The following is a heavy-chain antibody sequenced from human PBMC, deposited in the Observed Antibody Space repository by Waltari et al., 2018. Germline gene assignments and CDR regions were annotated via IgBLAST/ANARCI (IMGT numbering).Heavy chain of an antibody. CDR3: TRDRGRRLTLDS. V-gene: IGHV4-4*02. D-gene: IGHD2-15*01. CDR1: GDSISNNW. CDR2: VLGSGRT. Sequence: LQLQESGPGLVKHSGSLSLICAVSGDSISNNWWSWVRQSPGKGLEWIGQVLGSGRTNYTPPCASRFTISPDTSTYQSALKIPSATAVDTSLYYSTRDRGRRLTLDSWGTGILVSVSP. J-gene: IGHJ4*02.